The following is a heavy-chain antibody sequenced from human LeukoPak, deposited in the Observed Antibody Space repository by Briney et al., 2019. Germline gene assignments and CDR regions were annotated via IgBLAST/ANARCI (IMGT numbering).Heavy chain of an antibody. CDR1: GFTFSSYA. D-gene: IGHD1-26*01. Sequence: GGSLRLSCAASGFTFSSYAMDWVRQAPGKGLEWVAVISYDGSNKYYADSVKGRFTISRDNSKNTLYLQMNSLRAEDTAVYYCARELAATWGQRFDYWGQGTLVTVSS. CDR3: ARELAATWGQRFDY. J-gene: IGHJ4*02. V-gene: IGHV3-30*04. CDR2: ISYDGSNK.